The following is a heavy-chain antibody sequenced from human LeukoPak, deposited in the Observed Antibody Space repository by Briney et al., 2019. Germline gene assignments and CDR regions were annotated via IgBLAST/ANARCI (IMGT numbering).Heavy chain of an antibody. Sequence: ASVKVSCKASGYTFTSYYMHWVRQAPGQGLEWMGIINPSGGSTSYAQKFQGRVTMTRDTSTSTVYMELSSLRSGDTAVYYCAREREAWLVHGWFDPWGQGTLVTVSS. J-gene: IGHJ5*02. CDR1: GYTFTSYY. V-gene: IGHV1-46*03. CDR3: AREREAWLVHGWFDP. CDR2: INPSGGST. D-gene: IGHD6-19*01.